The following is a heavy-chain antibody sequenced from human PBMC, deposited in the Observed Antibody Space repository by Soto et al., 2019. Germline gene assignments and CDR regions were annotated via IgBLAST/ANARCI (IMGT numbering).Heavy chain of an antibody. CDR1: GFTFSSYG. Sequence: QVQLVESGGGVVQPGRSLRLSCAASGFTFSSYGMHWVRQAPGKGLEWVAVISYDGSNKYYADSVKGRFTISRDNSKNTLYLQMNSLRAEDTAVYYCAKVWGYSSGGSCYGSEARYYYYYMDVWGKGTTVTVSS. J-gene: IGHJ6*03. CDR2: ISYDGSNK. D-gene: IGHD2-15*01. CDR3: AKVWGYSSGGSCYGSEARYYYYYMDV. V-gene: IGHV3-30*18.